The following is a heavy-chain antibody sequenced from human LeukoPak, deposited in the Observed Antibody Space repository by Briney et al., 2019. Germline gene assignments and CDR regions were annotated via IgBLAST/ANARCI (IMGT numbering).Heavy chain of an antibody. J-gene: IGHJ4*02. CDR1: GFTFRNYG. Sequence: PGGSLRLSCAASGFTFRNYGMHWVRQAPGKGLEWVAIIWYDGSRKYYLDSVKGRFTISRDNSKNMLYLQMSSLRAEDTAVYYCATVRGSDDNFYIDYWGQGTLVTVSS. CDR2: IWYDGSRK. D-gene: IGHD2/OR15-2a*01. V-gene: IGHV3-33*01. CDR3: ATVRGSDDNFYIDY.